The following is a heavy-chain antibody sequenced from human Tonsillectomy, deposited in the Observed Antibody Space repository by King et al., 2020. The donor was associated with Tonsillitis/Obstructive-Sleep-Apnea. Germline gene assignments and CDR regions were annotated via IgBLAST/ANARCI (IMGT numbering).Heavy chain of an antibody. CDR3: ARGAYYYYYGMDV. CDR1: GFTVSSNY. CDR2: IYSGGST. V-gene: IGHV3-53*01. J-gene: IGHJ6*02. Sequence: VQLVESGGGLIQPGGSLRLSCAASGFTVSSNYMSWVRQAPGKGLEWVSVIYSGGSTYYADSVKGRFTISRDNSKKTLYLQMNSLRAEDTAVYYCARGAYYYYYGMDVWGQGTTVTVSS.